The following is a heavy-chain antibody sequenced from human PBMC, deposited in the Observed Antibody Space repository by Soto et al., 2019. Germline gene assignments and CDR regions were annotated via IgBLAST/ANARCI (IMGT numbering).Heavy chain of an antibody. J-gene: IGHJ4*02. V-gene: IGHV3-30*03. CDR3: AGEVASGY. CDR2: ISYDGSVK. CDR1: GFTFSSYG. D-gene: IGHD2-21*01. Sequence: QVQLVESGGGVVQPGRSLRLSCAASGFTFSSYGMHWVRQAPGKGLEWVAVISYDGSVKYYAESVKGRFTISRDNSKNTLDLQVSGRRVEDTAVYYCAGEVASGYWGQGTLVTVSS.